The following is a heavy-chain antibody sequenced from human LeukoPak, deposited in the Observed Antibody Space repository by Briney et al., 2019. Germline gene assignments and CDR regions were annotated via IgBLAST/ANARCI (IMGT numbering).Heavy chain of an antibody. Sequence: NPGGSLRLSCAASGFTFSDYYMSWIRQTPEKGLEWLSYISSSSGYKNYADSLKGRFTISRDSSRNTLFLQMNSLRPEDTAVYHCTRNRPETPLGYWGQGTLVTVSS. J-gene: IGHJ4*02. CDR3: TRNRPETPLGY. CDR2: ISSSSGYK. D-gene: IGHD1-14*01. CDR1: GFTFSDYY. V-gene: IGHV3-11*03.